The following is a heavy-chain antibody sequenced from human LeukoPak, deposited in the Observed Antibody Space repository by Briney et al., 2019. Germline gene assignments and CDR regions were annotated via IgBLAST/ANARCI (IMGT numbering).Heavy chain of an antibody. CDR2: IIPILGIA. J-gene: IGHJ4*02. Sequence: SVKVSCKASGGTFSSYAIRWVRQAPGQGLEWMGRIIPILGIANYAQKFQGRVTITADKSTSTAYMELSSLRSEDTAVYYCARGLDYYDSSGYYRLGYWGQGTLVTVSS. D-gene: IGHD3-22*01. CDR3: ARGLDYYDSSGYYRLGY. CDR1: GGTFSSYA. V-gene: IGHV1-69*04.